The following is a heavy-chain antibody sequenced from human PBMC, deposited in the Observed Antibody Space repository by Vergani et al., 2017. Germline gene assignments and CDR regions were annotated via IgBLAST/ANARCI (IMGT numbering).Heavy chain of an antibody. D-gene: IGHD1-26*01. CDR2: IWYDGSNK. V-gene: IGHV3-33*01. CDR3: ARSAELHWFDY. CDR1: GFTFSSYG. Sequence: VQLVESGGGVVQLGRSLRLSCAASGFTFSSYGMHWVRQAPGKGLEWVADIWYDGSNKNYADSVKGRFTISRENAKNSLYLQMNSLRAEDTAVYYGARSAELHWFDYWGQGTLVTVSS. J-gene: IGHJ4*02.